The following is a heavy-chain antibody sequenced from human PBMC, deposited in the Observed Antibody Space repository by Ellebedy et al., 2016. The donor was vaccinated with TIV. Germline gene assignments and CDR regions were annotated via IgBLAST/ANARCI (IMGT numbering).Heavy chain of an antibody. Sequence: GESLKISCAASGFTFNNFPLHWVRQSPGKGLEWVAVVSIDGSKKYYSDSVKGRFTISRDNSQREVYLQMNSPRAEDTAVYYCVRGTVKFGLDCWGQGTLVTVYS. V-gene: IGHV3-30-3*01. CDR3: VRGTVKFGLDC. J-gene: IGHJ4*02. CDR2: VSIDGSKK. D-gene: IGHD3-16*01. CDR1: GFTFNNFP.